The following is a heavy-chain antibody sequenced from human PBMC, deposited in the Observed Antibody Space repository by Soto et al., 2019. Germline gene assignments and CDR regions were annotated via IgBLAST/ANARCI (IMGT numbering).Heavy chain of an antibody. D-gene: IGHD3-9*01. J-gene: IGHJ6*02. CDR3: ARDWTARYYDILTGYYDDYYYGMDV. CDR2: ISSSSSTI. V-gene: IGHV3-48*02. CDR1: GFNFSSYS. Sequence: GGSLRLSCTASGFNFSSYSMNWVRHAPGKVLDWVSYISSSSSTIYYADSVKGRFTISRDNAKISLYLQMNSLRDEDTAVYYCARDWTARYYDILTGYYDDYYYGMDVWGQGTTVTVSS.